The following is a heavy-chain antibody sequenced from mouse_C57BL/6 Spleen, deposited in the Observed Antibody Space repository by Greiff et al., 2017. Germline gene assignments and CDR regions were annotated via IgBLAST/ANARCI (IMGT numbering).Heavy chain of an antibody. CDR1: GYTFTEYT. V-gene: IGHV1-62-2*01. CDR2: FYPGSGSI. Sequence: QVQLQQSGAELVKPGASVKLSCKASGYTFTEYTIHWLKQRSGQGLEWIGWFYPGSGSIKYNEKFKDKATLTADKSSSTVYMELSRLTSEDSAVYFCARHEGSDYGNYGSSMDYWGQGTSVTVSS. CDR3: ARHEGSDYGNYGSSMDY. D-gene: IGHD2-1*01. J-gene: IGHJ4*01.